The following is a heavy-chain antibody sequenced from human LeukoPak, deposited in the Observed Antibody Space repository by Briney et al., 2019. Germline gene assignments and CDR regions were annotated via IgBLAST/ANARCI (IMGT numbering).Heavy chain of an antibody. CDR1: GFTFSSYD. V-gene: IGHV3-13*01. Sequence: GGSLRLSCAASGFTFSSYDFHWVRHAPGKGLEWVSAIGVAGDTYYADSVKGRFTISRENAANSLYLQMHSLRAGDTALYYCTREFCGSRAACAGGFYYDVWGRGTLVTVSS. J-gene: IGHJ2*01. CDR3: TREFCGSRAACAGGFYYDV. CDR2: IGVAGDT. D-gene: IGHD2-15*01.